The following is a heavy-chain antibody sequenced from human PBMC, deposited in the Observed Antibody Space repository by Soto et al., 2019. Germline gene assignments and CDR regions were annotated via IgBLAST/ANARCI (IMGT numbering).Heavy chain of an antibody. D-gene: IGHD3-10*01. Sequence: GESLKISCKGSGYSFTSYWIGWVRQMPGKGLEWMGIIYPGDSDTRYSPSFQGQVTISADKSISTAYLQWSSLKASDTAMYYCARHGMVRDPRRLPMSMDVWGQGTTITVSS. V-gene: IGHV5-51*01. J-gene: IGHJ6*02. CDR1: GYSFTSYW. CDR2: IYPGDSDT. CDR3: ARHGMVRDPRRLPMSMDV.